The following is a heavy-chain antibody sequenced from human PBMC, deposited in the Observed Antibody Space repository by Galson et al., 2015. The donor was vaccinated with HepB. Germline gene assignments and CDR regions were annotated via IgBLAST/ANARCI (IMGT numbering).Heavy chain of an antibody. CDR2: IIPIFGTA. J-gene: IGHJ6*03. CDR1: GGTFSSYA. Sequence: SVKVSCKASGGTFSSYAISWVRQAPGQGLERMGGIIPIFGTANYAQKFQGRVTITADESTSTAYMELSSLRSEDTAVYYCARGTVVPAAMGVMDVWGKGTTVTVSS. V-gene: IGHV1-69*13. D-gene: IGHD2-2*01. CDR3: ARGTVVPAAMGVMDV.